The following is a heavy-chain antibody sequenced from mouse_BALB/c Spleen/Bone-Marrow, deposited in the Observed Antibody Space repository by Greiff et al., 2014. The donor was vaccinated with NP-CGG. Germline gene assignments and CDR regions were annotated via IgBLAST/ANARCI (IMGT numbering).Heavy chain of an antibody. D-gene: IGHD1-2*01. J-gene: IGHJ4*01. CDR1: GYTFTEYT. V-gene: IGHV1-18*01. Sequence: EVQLQQSGPELVKPGASVKISCKTSGYTFTEYTMHWVKQSHGKSLEWIGGFNPNNGVTIYNQKFKGKATLTVDKSSSAAYMELRSLTSEDSAVYYCATYYSDYPVMDYWGQGTSVAVSS. CDR2: FNPNNGVT. CDR3: ATYYSDYPVMDY.